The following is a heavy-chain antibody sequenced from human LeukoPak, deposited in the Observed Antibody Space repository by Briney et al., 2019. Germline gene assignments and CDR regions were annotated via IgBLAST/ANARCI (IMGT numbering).Heavy chain of an antibody. CDR3: ARRGPSSWKIYYYYYMDV. CDR2: IYHSGST. D-gene: IGHD6-13*01. CDR1: GYSISSGYY. Sequence: SETLSLTCAVSGYSISSGYYWGWIRQPPGKGLEWVGSIYHSGSTYYNPSLKSRVTISVDTSKNQFSLKLSSVTAADTAVYYCARRGPSSWKIYYYYYMDVWGKGTTVTVSS. J-gene: IGHJ6*03. V-gene: IGHV4-38-2*01.